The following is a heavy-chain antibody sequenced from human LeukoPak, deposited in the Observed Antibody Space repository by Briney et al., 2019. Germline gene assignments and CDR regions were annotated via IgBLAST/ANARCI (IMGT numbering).Heavy chain of an antibody. J-gene: IGHJ4*02. V-gene: IGHV3-9*01. D-gene: IGHD4-17*01. Sequence: GRFTISRDNAKNSLYLQMNSLRAEDTALYYCAKAPQSTVTTSYFDYWGQGTLVTVSS. CDR3: AKAPQSTVTTSYFDY.